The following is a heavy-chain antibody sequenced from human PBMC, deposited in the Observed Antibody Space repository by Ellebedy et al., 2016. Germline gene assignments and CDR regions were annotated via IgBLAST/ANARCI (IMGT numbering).Heavy chain of an antibody. CDR3: ARDPERLFGGSIRDY. CDR1: GFTFSSYG. Sequence: GESLKISCAASGFTFSSYGMHWVRQAPGKGLEWVSYISSSSSTIYYADSVKGRFTISRDNAKNSLYLQMNSLRDEDTAVYYCARDPERLFGGSIRDYWGQGTLVTVSS. D-gene: IGHD3-16*01. CDR2: ISSSSSTI. V-gene: IGHV3-48*02. J-gene: IGHJ4*02.